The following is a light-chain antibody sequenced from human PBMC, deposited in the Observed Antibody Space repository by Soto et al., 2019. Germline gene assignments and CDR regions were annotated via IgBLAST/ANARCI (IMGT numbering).Light chain of an antibody. Sequence: DIVMTQSPDSLAVSLGERATINCKSSQIVLYSSNNKNYLAWYQQKPGQPPKLLIYWASTRESGVPDRFSGSGSGTDFTLTISSLQAEDVAVYYCQQYYSTPITFGQGTRLGL. CDR1: QIVLYSSNNKNY. CDR3: QQYYSTPIT. J-gene: IGKJ5*01. CDR2: WAS. V-gene: IGKV4-1*01.